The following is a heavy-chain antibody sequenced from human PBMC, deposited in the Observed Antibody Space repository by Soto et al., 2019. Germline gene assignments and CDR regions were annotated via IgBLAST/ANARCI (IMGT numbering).Heavy chain of an antibody. D-gene: IGHD3-10*01. J-gene: IGHJ6*02. CDR2: IYYSGST. Sequence: QLQLQESGPGLVKPSETLSLTCTVSGGSISSSSYYWGWIRQPPGKGLEWIGSIYYSGSTYYNPSLKSRVTISVDTSKNQFSLKLSSVTAADTAVYYCARQGLWFGDSLADYYYGMDVWGQGTTVTVSS. V-gene: IGHV4-39*01. CDR1: GGSISSSSYY. CDR3: ARQGLWFGDSLADYYYGMDV.